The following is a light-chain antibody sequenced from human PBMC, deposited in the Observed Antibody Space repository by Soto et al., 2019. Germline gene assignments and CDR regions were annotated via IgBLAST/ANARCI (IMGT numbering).Light chain of an antibody. CDR2: DVN. J-gene: IGLJ1*01. V-gene: IGLV2-11*01. CDR3: CSYEDSYSPYV. CDR1: SSDVGGYNY. Sequence: QSVLTQPRSVSGSPGQSVTISCTGTSSDVGGYNYVSWYQQHPGKAPKLIIYDVNNRPSGVPQRFSGSKSGNTASLTISALQAEDESASYCCSYEDSYSPYVFGSGTKVTVL.